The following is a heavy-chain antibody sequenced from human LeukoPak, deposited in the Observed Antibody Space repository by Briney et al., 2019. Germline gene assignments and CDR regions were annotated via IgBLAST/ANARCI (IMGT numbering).Heavy chain of an antibody. J-gene: IGHJ6*03. CDR1: GYTFSGYY. V-gene: IGHV1-2*02. Sequence: ASVRVSCKASGYTFSGYYMHWGRQAPGQGVEGRGGINPNSGGTNYAQKFQGRVTMTRDTSISTAYMELRRLKSDDTAVYYCARGQRDQRSGYSLLYYYYYMDVWGKGTTVTISS. CDR2: INPNSGGT. D-gene: IGHD3-3*01. CDR3: ARGQRDQRSGYSLLYYYYYMDV.